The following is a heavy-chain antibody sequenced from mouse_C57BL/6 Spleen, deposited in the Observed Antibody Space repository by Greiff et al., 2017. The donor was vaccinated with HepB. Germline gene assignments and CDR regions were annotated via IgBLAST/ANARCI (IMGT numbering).Heavy chain of an antibody. V-gene: IGHV5-6*02. J-gene: IGHJ2*01. Sequence: DVMLVESGGDLVKPGGSLKLSCAASGFTFSSYGMSWVRQTPDKRLEWVATISSGGSYTYYPDSVKGRFTISRDNAKNTLYLQMSSLKSEDTAMYYCARHDGSSWDYFDYWGQGTTLTVSS. CDR1: GFTFSSYG. CDR3: ARHDGSSWDYFDY. D-gene: IGHD1-1*01. CDR2: ISSGGSYT.